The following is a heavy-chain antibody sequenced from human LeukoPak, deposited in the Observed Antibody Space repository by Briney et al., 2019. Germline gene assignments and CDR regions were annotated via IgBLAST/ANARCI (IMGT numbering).Heavy chain of an antibody. Sequence: GGSLRLSCAASGFTFSSYAMHWVRQAPGKGLEWVAVISYDGSNKYYADSVKGRFTISRDNSKNTLYLQMNSLRAEDTAVYYCARDSIPDYYGSGSYDWFDPWGQGTLVTVSS. CDR3: ARDSIPDYYGSGSYDWFDP. D-gene: IGHD3-10*01. CDR1: GFTFSSYA. CDR2: ISYDGSNK. J-gene: IGHJ5*02. V-gene: IGHV3-30-3*01.